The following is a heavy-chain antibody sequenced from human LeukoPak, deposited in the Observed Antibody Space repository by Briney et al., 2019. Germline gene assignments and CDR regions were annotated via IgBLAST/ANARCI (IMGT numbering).Heavy chain of an antibody. CDR3: ARVDYWNGNDY. D-gene: IGHD1-1*01. Sequence: SETLSLTCAVYGGSFSGYYWSWIRQPPGKGLEWIGEINHSGSTNYNPSLKSRVTISVDTSKNQFSPKLSSVTAADTAVYYCARVDYWNGNDYWGQGTLVTVSS. V-gene: IGHV4-34*01. CDR2: INHSGST. J-gene: IGHJ4*02. CDR1: GGSFSGYY.